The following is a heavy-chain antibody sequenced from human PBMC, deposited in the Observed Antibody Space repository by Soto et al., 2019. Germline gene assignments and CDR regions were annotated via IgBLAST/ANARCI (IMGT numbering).Heavy chain of an antibody. Sequence: SVKVSCKASGGTFSRYTISWVRQAPGQGLEWMGGITPIFGTANYAQKFQGRVTITADESTSTAYMELSRPRSEDTAVYYCARGWGYDSDTYYYAYWGQGTLVTVSS. J-gene: IGHJ4*02. CDR2: ITPIFGTA. D-gene: IGHD3-22*01. CDR1: GGTFSRYT. CDR3: ARGWGYDSDTYYYAY. V-gene: IGHV1-69*13.